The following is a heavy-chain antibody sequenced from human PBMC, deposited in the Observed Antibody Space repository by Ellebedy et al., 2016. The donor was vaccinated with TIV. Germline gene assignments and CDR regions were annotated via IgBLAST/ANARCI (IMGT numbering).Heavy chain of an antibody. V-gene: IGHV3-7*01. J-gene: IGHJ5*02. CDR2: IRQEGDEI. Sequence: GEFLKISCAAFGFNFRSYWMTWVRQAPGKGLEWVAKIRQEGDEIYYVESVKGRFTISRDNAKNSLFLQMNSLRVEDTAVYYCARRASYGDYAVQVNPWFDPWGQGTLVTVSS. D-gene: IGHD4-17*01. CDR1: GFNFRSYW. CDR3: ARRASYGDYAVQVNPWFDP.